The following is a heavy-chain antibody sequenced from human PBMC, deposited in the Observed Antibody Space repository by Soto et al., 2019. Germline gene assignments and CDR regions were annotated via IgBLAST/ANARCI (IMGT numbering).Heavy chain of an antibody. V-gene: IGHV3-49*03. D-gene: IGHD3-22*01. CDR2: IRVEAYGGTP. CDR1: GFTVCDYA. J-gene: IGHJ4*02. CDR3: ARGYGRIGYYDFPLFDY. Sequence: GGSLRLSSTTSGFTVCDYALSWFRQAPGMGLEWVGFIRVEAYGGTPEYAASVKGRFTTSRDESKSIAYLQMNSLKTEDTAVYYCARGYGRIGYYDFPLFDYRGQGDLVPAS.